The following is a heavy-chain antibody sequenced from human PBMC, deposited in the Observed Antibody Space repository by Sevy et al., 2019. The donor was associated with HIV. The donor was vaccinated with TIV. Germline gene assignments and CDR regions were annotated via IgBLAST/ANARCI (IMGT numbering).Heavy chain of an antibody. CDR3: ARDRDSAVTTYDYYYGMDA. Sequence: ASVKVSCKASGYTFTSYGISWVRQAPGQGLEWMGWISAYNGNTNYAQKIQGRLTMTTDTSTSTAYMELRSLRSDDTAVYYCARDRDSAVTTYDYYYGMDAWGQRTTVTVSS. CDR2: ISAYNGNT. J-gene: IGHJ6*02. D-gene: IGHD4-17*01. V-gene: IGHV1-18*01. CDR1: GYTFTSYG.